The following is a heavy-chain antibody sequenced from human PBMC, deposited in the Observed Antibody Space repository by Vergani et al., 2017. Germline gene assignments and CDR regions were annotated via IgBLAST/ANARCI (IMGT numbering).Heavy chain of an antibody. CDR3: AKWFGELPPGYFQH. V-gene: IGHV3-30*18. J-gene: IGHJ1*01. D-gene: IGHD3-10*01. CDR1: GFTFSSYG. CDR2: IWCNGSNN. Sequence: QVQVVESGGGVVQPGRSLRLSCAASGFTFSSYGMHWVRQAPGQGLEWVAVIWCNGSNNYYADSVKGRFTITRDNSKNTLYLQMNSLRAEDTAAYYCAKWFGELPPGYFQHGGEGTLVTVSS.